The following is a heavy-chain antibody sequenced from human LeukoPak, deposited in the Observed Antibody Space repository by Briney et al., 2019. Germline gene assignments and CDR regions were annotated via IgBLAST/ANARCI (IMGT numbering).Heavy chain of an antibody. Sequence: GESLKIACQGPADCFTSLWIGWVRQTPGKGREWMGITCPGDSDTRYSPSFQGQVTISADKSISTAYLQWDSLRASDTALYYCARHGGYSSSAQIDYWGQGTLVTVSS. CDR2: TCPGDSDT. J-gene: IGHJ4*02. D-gene: IGHD5-18*01. CDR1: ADCFTSLW. CDR3: ARHGGYSSSAQIDY. V-gene: IGHV5-51*01.